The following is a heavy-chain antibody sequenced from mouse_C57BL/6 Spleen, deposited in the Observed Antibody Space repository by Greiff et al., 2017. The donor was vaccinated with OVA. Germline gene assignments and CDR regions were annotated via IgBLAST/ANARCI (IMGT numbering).Heavy chain of an antibody. V-gene: IGHV1-9*01. CDR3: ARWHGSSYYAMDY. D-gene: IGHD1-1*01. Sequence: LQPSGAELMKPGASVELSFKATGYKFTGYWVGWVKQRPGHGLEGVGEVLPGSGSTNYNEKFKGKATFTADTSSNTAYMQLSSLTTEDSAIYYCARWHGSSYYAMDYWGQGTSVTVSS. J-gene: IGHJ4*01. CDR1: GYKFTGYW. CDR2: VLPGSGST.